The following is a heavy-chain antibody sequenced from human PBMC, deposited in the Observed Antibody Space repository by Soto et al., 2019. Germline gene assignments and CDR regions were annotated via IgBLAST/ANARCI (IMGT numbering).Heavy chain of an antibody. CDR1: GYSFTNYW. V-gene: IGHV5-51*01. D-gene: IGHD3-9*01. CDR2: INPADSDT. CDR3: VRPDSTGYYSH. J-gene: IGHJ4*02. Sequence: PGESLKISCKGSGYSFTNYWIGWVRQMPGKGLGWMGIINPADSDTRYSPSFQGQVTVSVDKSISTAYLQRGSLKASDTAMYYCVRPDSTGYYSHWGQGTPVTVSS.